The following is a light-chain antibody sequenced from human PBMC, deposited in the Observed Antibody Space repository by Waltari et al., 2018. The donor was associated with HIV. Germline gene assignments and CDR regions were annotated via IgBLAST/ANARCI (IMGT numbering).Light chain of an antibody. J-gene: IGKJ1*01. CDR1: QSVSNNY. CDR2: AAS. Sequence: EIVLTQSPGTLSLSPGERVTLSCRASQSVSNNYLAWYQQIPGQAPRLLIYAASNRATGIPDRFSGSAYGTDFTLTISRLEPEDFAVYYCQQYGRSPWTFGRGTKVEIK. CDR3: QQYGRSPWT. V-gene: IGKV3-20*01.